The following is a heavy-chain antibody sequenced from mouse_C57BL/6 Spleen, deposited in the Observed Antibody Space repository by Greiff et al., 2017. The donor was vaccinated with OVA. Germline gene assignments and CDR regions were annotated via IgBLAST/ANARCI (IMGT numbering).Heavy chain of an antibody. D-gene: IGHD1-1*01. V-gene: IGHV1-82*01. CDR3: TRGSSSWFAD. CDR1: GYAFSSSW. Sequence: QVQLQQSGPELVKPGASVKISCKASGYAFSSSWMNWVKQRPGKGLEWIGRIYPGDGDTSYNGKFKGKATLTADKSSSTAYMQRSSLTSEDSAVYCCTRGSSSWFADWGQGTLVTVSA. CDR2: IYPGDGDT. J-gene: IGHJ3*01.